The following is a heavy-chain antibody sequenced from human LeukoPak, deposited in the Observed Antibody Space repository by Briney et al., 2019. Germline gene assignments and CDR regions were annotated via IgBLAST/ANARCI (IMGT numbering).Heavy chain of an antibody. Sequence: GGSLRLSCAAPGFTFSGYSMNWVRQAPGKGLEWVSSITASSYIYYADSVKGRFTISRDNAKNSLYLQMNSLRAEDTAVYYCARDPGPGDYWGQGTLVTVSS. D-gene: IGHD2-8*02. CDR1: GFTFSGYS. CDR3: ARDPGPGDY. J-gene: IGHJ4*02. CDR2: ITASSYI. V-gene: IGHV3-21*01.